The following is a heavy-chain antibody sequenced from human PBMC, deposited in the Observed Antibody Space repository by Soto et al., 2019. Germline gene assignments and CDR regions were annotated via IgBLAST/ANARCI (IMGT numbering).Heavy chain of an antibody. V-gene: IGHV1-46*01. Sequence: QVQLVQSGAEVKKPGASVKVSCKASGYTFTSYYMHWVRQAPGQGLEWMGIINPSGGSTSYAQKAQGRVTMTRDTPTSTVYMELSSLRSEDTAVYYCARDVVAAISSKDWFDPWGQGTLVTVSS. D-gene: IGHD2-15*01. CDR1: GYTFTSYY. J-gene: IGHJ5*02. CDR2: INPSGGST. CDR3: ARDVVAAISSKDWFDP.